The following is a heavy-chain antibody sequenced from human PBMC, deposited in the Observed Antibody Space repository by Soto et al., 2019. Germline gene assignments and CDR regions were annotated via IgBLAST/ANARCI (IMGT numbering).Heavy chain of an antibody. J-gene: IGHJ4*02. V-gene: IGHV3-21*01. Sequence: PGGSLRLSWAASGFSFRLYTMNWFRQAPGKGLEWVASIGSGSSTIHYAESMKGRFTISRDNAKKSLYLQMNSLRAEDTAVYYCLSARGVAIFPDIFRAQRTLVTVSA. CDR2: IGSGSSTI. CDR3: LSARGVAIFPDIF. CDR1: GFSFRLYT. D-gene: IGHD2-21*01.